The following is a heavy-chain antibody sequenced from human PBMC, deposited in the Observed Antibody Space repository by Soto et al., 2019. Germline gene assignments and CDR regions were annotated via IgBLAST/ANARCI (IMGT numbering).Heavy chain of an antibody. J-gene: IGHJ4*02. V-gene: IGHV4-39*01. D-gene: IGHD4-17*01. CDR3: ARSTVTTWRDDY. CDR2: IYYSGST. Sequence: SETLSLTCTVSGGSISSSSYYWGWIRQPPGKGLEWIGSIYYSGSTYYNPSLKSRVTISVDTSKNQFSLKLSSVTAADTAVYYCARSTVTTWRDDYWGQGTLVTVSS. CDR1: GGSISSSSYY.